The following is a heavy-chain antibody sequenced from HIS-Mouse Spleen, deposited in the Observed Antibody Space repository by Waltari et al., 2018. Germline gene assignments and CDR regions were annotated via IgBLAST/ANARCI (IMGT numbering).Heavy chain of an antibody. J-gene: IGHJ4*01. D-gene: IGHD1-26*01. CDR2: ISGCVGST. V-gene: IGHV3-23*01. CDR1: GFTFSSYA. Sequence: EVQLLESGGGLVQPGGSLRLSCAASGFTFSSYAMSWVRQAPGKGMEWVSVISGCVGSTKYADSVQSPFPMSREYSKNTLYQQMNSLRAEDTAVYYCAIDRVRSWSYLRHFDYWGHGTLVTVSS. CDR3: AIDRVRSWSYLRHFDY.